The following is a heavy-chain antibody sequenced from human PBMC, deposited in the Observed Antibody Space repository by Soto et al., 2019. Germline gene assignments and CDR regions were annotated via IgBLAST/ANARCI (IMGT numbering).Heavy chain of an antibody. CDR2: IIPIFGTA. Sequence: ASVKVSCKASGGTFSSYAISWVRQAPGQGLEWMGGIIPIFGTANYAQKFQGRVTITADESTSTAYMELSSLRSEDTAVYYCARELRERSYYYDSSGYYSDYWGQGTLVTVSS. CDR3: ARELRERSYYYDSSGYYSDY. J-gene: IGHJ4*02. CDR1: GGTFSSYA. D-gene: IGHD3-22*01. V-gene: IGHV1-69*13.